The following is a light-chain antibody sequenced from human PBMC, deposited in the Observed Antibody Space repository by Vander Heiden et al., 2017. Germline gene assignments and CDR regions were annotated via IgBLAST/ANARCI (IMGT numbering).Light chain of an antibody. CDR3: SSYTSGSTPLV. Sequence: QSALTQPASLSGSPGQSITITCTGTLTDLGTYNYVSWYQQHPGQAPKLIIYEVKNRPSGVSHRFTGSKSGNTASLTISGLQADDDADYYCSSYTSGSTPLVFGTGTTVTVL. J-gene: IGLJ1*01. V-gene: IGLV2-14*01. CDR2: EVK. CDR1: LTDLGTYNY.